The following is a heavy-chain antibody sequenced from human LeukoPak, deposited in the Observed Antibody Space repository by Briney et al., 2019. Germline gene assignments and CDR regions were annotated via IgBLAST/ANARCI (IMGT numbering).Heavy chain of an antibody. CDR1: GFTFSSYA. CDR3: AKESRSYSLDY. CDR2: FSSTGGST. J-gene: IGHJ4*02. Sequence: PGGSLRLSCAASGFTFSSYAMTWVRQAPGKGLEWVSGFSSTGGSTYYADSVKGRFTISRDNSKNTLFLQMNSLRAEDTAVYYCAKESRSYSLDYWGQGTLVTVSS. D-gene: IGHD1-26*01. V-gene: IGHV3-23*01.